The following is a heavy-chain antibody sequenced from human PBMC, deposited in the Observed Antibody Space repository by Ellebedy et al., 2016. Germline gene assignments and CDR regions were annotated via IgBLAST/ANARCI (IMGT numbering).Heavy chain of an antibody. CDR2: ISAGGDIT. CDR1: GFTFRNFF. V-gene: IGHV3-23*01. Sequence: GGSLRLXXVASGFTFRNFFMSWVRQAPGGGLEWVSTISAGGDITVSADSVKGRFTISRDNSRNTLYLQMNSLRAEDTAVYYCYYGHYSGSWGQGTLVTVSS. CDR3: YYGHYSGS. J-gene: IGHJ4*02. D-gene: IGHD4-17*01.